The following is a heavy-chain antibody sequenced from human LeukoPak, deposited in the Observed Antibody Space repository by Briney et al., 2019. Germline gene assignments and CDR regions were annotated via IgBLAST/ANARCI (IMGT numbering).Heavy chain of an antibody. J-gene: IGHJ1*01. CDR2: ISGSGGST. Sequence: GASLRLSCAASGFTFSSYAMSWVRQAPGKGLEWVSAISGSGGSTYYADSVKGRFTISRDNSKNTLYLQMNSLRAEDTAVYYCAKEAISDYYDSSGYYATEYFQHWGQGTLVTASS. CDR3: AKEAISDYYDSSGYYATEYFQH. D-gene: IGHD3-22*01. CDR1: GFTFSSYA. V-gene: IGHV3-23*01.